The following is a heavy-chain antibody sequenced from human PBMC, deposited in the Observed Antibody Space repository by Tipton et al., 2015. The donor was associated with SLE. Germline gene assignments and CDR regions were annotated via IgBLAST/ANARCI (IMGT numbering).Heavy chain of an antibody. V-gene: IGHV3-23*01. Sequence: AISGSGGSTYYADSVKGRFTISRDNSKNTLYLQMNSLRAEDTAVYYCARDTTVVPAAALSYWGQGTLVTVSS. CDR3: ARDTTVVPAAALSY. D-gene: IGHD2-2*01. J-gene: IGHJ4*02. CDR2: ISGSGGST.